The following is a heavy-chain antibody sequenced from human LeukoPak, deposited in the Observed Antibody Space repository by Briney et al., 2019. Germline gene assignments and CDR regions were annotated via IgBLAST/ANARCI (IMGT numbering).Heavy chain of an antibody. CDR2: INTDGSAT. CDR1: GFTSNYDC. V-gene: IGHV3-74*01. D-gene: IGHD2-21*02. Sequence: PGGSLRLSCAVSGFTSNYDCMAGVRQAPGKGLVWVSHINTDGSATRYADSVKGRFTISRDNAMNTLYLQMNSLRVEDTAVYYCARGDQRLPRSTPDCWGQGTLVTVSS. J-gene: IGHJ4*02. CDR3: ARGDQRLPRSTPDC.